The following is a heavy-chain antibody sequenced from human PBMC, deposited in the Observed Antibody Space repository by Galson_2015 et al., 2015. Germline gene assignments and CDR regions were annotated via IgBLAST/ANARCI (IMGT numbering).Heavy chain of an antibody. CDR3: ARDQATPNGYGATVLDS. Sequence: SLRLSCAASGFTFSNYWMSWVRQAPGKGLEWVASITLDGSEKNYVDSVKGRFTISRDNAKNSLYLQMNSLRAEDTAMYYCARDQATPNGYGATVLDSSAQATPVAVSS. D-gene: IGHD1-1*01. CDR2: ITLDGSEK. CDR1: GFTFSNYW. V-gene: IGHV3-7*01. J-gene: IGHJ5*01.